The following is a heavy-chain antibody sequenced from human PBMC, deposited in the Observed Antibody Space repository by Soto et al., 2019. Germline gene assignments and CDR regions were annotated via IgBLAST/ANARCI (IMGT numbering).Heavy chain of an antibody. V-gene: IGHV3-48*02. CDR3: ATHGLGAAAGNYYGMDV. CDR1: GFTFSTSS. D-gene: IGHD6-13*01. J-gene: IGHJ6*02. Sequence: PGGSLRLSCAASGFTFSTSSMNWVRQAPGKGLEWVSYITSSGSTTSYADSVKGRFTISRDNAKNSLYLQMNSLRDEDTAVYYCATHGLGAAAGNYYGMDVWGQGTTVTVSS. CDR2: ITSSGSTT.